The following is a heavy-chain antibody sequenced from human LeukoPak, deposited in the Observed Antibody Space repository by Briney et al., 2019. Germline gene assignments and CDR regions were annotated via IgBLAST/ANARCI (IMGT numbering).Heavy chain of an antibody. CDR2: ISAHNGNT. V-gene: IGHV1-18*01. Sequence: ASVKVSCKASGYTFTTHGIAWVRQAPGQGLEWMGWISAHNGNTNYAQSLQGRVSMTTHTSTTTAYMELTSLRSDDTAVHYCATNGYFDLWGRGTLVTASS. CDR3: ATNGYFDL. J-gene: IGHJ2*01. CDR1: GYTFTTHG.